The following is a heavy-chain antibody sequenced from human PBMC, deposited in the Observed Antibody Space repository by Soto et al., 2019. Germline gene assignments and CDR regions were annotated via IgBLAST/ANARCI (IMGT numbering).Heavy chain of an antibody. J-gene: IGHJ6*02. CDR1: GFTFSNYY. D-gene: IGHD6-19*01. Sequence: PGGSLRLSCAASGFTFSNYYMRWIRQAPGKGLEWVSYITSGSSNTYYADSVKGRFTISRDNSKNTLSLQVSSLRPEDTAVYYCAKDRDSSGWFSGYYYGVDVWGQGTTVTVSS. CDR3: AKDRDSSGWFSGYYYGVDV. CDR2: ITSGSSNT. V-gene: IGHV3-11*06.